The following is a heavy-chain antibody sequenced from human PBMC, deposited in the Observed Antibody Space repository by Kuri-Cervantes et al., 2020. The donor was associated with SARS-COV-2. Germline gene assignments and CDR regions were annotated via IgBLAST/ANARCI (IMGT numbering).Heavy chain of an antibody. J-gene: IGHJ5*02. CDR2: INRDGIH. CDR1: SGSLSGFY. D-gene: IGHD4-11*01. Sequence: SETLSLTCAVHSGSLSGFYWSWIRQAPGKGLEWIGDINRDGIHNYNPSLGSRVSISRDTSKNQFSLKLSSVTAADTAVYYCARRTSIQFPFDPWGQGTLVTVSS. CDR3: ARRTSIQFPFDP. V-gene: IGHV4-34*01.